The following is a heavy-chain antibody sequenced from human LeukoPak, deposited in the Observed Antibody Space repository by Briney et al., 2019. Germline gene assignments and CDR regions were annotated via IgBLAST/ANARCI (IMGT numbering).Heavy chain of an antibody. D-gene: IGHD6-13*01. J-gene: IGHJ5*02. V-gene: IGHV4-59*01. Sequence: PSETLSLTCTVSGGSISSYYWSWIRQPPGKGLEWIGYIYYSGSTNYNPSLKSRVTISVDTSKNQFPLKLSSVTAADTAVYYCARGLAAGPTKPWFDPWGQGTLVTVSS. CDR1: GGSISSYY. CDR3: ARGLAAGPTKPWFDP. CDR2: IYYSGST.